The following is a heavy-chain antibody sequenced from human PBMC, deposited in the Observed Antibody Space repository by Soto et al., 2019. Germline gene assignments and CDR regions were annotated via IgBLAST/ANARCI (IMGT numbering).Heavy chain of an antibody. D-gene: IGHD2-21*01. CDR2: IWYDGSNK. CDR1: GFTFSSYG. Sequence: QVQLVESGGGVVQPGRSLRLSCAAPGFTFSSYGMHWVRQAPGKGLEWVAVIWYDGSNKYYADSVKGRFTISRDNSKNTLYLQMNSLRAEDTAVYYCARAAVVIAILGDAFDIWGQGTMVTVSS. CDR3: ARAAVVIAILGDAFDI. V-gene: IGHV3-33*01. J-gene: IGHJ3*02.